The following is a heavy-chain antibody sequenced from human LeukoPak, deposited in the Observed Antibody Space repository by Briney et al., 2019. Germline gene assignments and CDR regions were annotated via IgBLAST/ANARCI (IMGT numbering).Heavy chain of an antibody. CDR1: GFTFRTYA. Sequence: GRSLRLSCAASGFTFRTYAMSWVRQTPGKGLEWPSSISGSGKSTYYADSVKGRFIISRDNSKKTFYLQMNTLRGEDTAVYYCARGPYCSDVGTCYSLGEFDPWGQGTLVTVFS. CDR2: ISGSGKST. J-gene: IGHJ5*02. D-gene: IGHD2-15*01. CDR3: ARGPYCSDVGTCYSLGEFDP. V-gene: IGHV3-23*01.